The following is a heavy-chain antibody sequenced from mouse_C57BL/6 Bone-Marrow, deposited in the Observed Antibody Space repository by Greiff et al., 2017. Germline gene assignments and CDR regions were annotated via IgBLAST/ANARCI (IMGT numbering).Heavy chain of an antibody. Sequence: QVQLQQSGAELVKPGASVKLSCKASGYTFTEYTIHWVKQRSGQGLEWIGWFYPGSGSIKYNEKFKDKATLTADKSSSTVYMELSRLTSDDSAVYCCARHVTTVEARDWYFDVWGTGTTGTVSS. V-gene: IGHV1-62-2*01. D-gene: IGHD1-1*01. J-gene: IGHJ1*03. CDR2: FYPGSGSI. CDR3: ARHVTTVEARDWYFDV. CDR1: GYTFTEYT.